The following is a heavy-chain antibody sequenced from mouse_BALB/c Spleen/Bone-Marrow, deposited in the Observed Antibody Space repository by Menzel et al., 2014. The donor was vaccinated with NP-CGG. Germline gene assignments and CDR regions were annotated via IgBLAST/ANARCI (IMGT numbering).Heavy chain of an antibody. J-gene: IGHJ2*01. D-gene: IGHD2-4*01. CDR2: IYPGDGDT. CDR3: ARDDFGPDY. CDR1: GYAFSSFW. Sequence: QVQLKESGAELVRPGSSVKISCKASGYAFSSFWMNWMKQRPGQGPEWIGQIYPGDGDTNYNGKFKGKATLTADMSSSTAYIQLSSLTSEDSAVYFCARDDFGPDYWGQGTTLTVSS. V-gene: IGHV1-80*01.